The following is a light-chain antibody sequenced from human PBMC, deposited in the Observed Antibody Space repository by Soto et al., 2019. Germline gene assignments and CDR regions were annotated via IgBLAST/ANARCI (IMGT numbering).Light chain of an antibody. CDR2: AVS. CDR3: TSYIGTDLLV. J-gene: IGLJ2*01. V-gene: IGLV2-11*01. Sequence: QSVLTQPRSVSGSPGQSVTISCTGTNSDVGGYNYVSWYQHHPGKVPKLIIYAVSNRPSGVSNRFSGSKSANTASLTISGLQAEDEAEYYCTSYIGTDLLVFGGGTKLTVL. CDR1: NSDVGGYNY.